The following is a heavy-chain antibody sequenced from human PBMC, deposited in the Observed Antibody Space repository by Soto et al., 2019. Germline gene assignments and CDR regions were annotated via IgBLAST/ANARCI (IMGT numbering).Heavy chain of an antibody. D-gene: IGHD2-21*02. CDR1: GGSISGYY. Sequence: SETLSLTCTVSGGSISGYYWSWIRQPPGKGLKWIGYMYNTGSTVYNPSFKSRVTISVDTSKNQISQKLNSVTAAVTSVYYCSRDLWGYCGTDCYPLDVWGQGTTVTVS. CDR2: MYNTGST. V-gene: IGHV4-59*01. CDR3: SRDLWGYCGTDCYPLDV. J-gene: IGHJ6*02.